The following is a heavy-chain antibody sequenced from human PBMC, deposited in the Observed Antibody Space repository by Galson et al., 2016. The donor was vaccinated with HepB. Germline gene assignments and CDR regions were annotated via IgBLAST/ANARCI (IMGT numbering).Heavy chain of an antibody. CDR2: ISGSGYNT. V-gene: IGHV3-23*01. Sequence: SLRLSCAASGFTFSSYAMSRVRQAPGKGLEWVSTISGSGYNTYYADSVKGRFTISRDNSKNTLYRQMNSLRAEDTAVYYCAKSQTGYSSGWYILPIDACDIWGQGTMVTVSS. D-gene: IGHD6-19*01. J-gene: IGHJ3*02. CDR3: AKSQTGYSSGWYILPIDACDI. CDR1: GFTFSSYA.